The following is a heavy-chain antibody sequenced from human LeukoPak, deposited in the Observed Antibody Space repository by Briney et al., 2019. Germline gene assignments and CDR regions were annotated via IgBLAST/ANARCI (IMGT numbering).Heavy chain of an antibody. Sequence: ASVKVSCKASGGTFSSYAISWVRQAPGQGLEWMGWINTNTGNPTYAQGFTGRFVFSLDTSVSTAYLQISSLKAEDTAVYYCASGVAAAGSRYWGQGTLVTVSS. CDR1: GGTFSSYA. V-gene: IGHV7-4-1*02. CDR2: INTNTGNP. D-gene: IGHD6-13*01. CDR3: ASGVAAAGSRY. J-gene: IGHJ4*02.